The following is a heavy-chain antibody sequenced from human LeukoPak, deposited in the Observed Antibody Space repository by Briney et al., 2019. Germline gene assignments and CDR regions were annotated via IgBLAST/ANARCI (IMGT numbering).Heavy chain of an antibody. V-gene: IGHV3-48*04. CDR3: ARDRGGSYFPFDY. Sequence: PGGSLRLSCAASGFTFSSYSMNWVRQAPGKGLEWVSYISSSSTIYYADSVKGRFTISRDNAKNSLYLQMNSLRAEDTAVYYCARDRGGSYFPFDYWGQGTLVTVSS. J-gene: IGHJ4*02. CDR2: ISSSSTI. CDR1: GFTFSSYS. D-gene: IGHD1-26*01.